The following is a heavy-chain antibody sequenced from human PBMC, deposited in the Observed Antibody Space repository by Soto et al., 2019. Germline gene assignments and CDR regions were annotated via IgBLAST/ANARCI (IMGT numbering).Heavy chain of an antibody. D-gene: IGHD3-16*02. CDR1: GGSISSGVYY. CDR2: IYYIGST. J-gene: IGHJ6*02. Sequence: KPSETLSLTCTVSGGSISSGVYYWSWVRHHPGNGLEWIGYIYYIGSTYYNPSLKSRVTISVDTSKNQFSLKLSSVTAADTAVYYCARDRMITFGGVIAYYYGMDVWGQGPTITV. CDR3: ARDRMITFGGVIAYYYGMDV. V-gene: IGHV4-31*03.